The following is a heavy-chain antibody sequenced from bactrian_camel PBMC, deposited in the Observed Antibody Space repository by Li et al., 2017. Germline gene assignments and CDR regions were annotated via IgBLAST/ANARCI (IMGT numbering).Heavy chain of an antibody. CDR3: VGDGGSWAFNY. CDR1: YAYRPYC. Sequence: HVQLVESGGGSVQAGGSLTLSCAASYAYRPYCWGWFRQAPGKEREGIATIDSDGDTAYVESMKGRFTISRDNAKNTVYLQMNSLKPEDTAVYYCVGDGGSWAFNYWGRGTQVTVS. J-gene: IGHJ4*01. D-gene: IGHD6*01. V-gene: IGHV3S53*01. CDR2: IDSDGDT.